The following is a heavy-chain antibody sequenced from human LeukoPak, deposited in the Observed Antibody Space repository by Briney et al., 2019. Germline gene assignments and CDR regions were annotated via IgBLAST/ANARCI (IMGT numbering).Heavy chain of an antibody. CDR3: TRGSIAYYYMDV. Sequence: SETLSLTCYVSGDSISTSYYWGWIRQTPGKGLEWIGSLSHSGNTYYNPSLKSRVTISVDTSKNQFSLKLSSVTAADTAVYYCTRGSIAYYYMDVWGKGTTVTISS. J-gene: IGHJ6*03. CDR1: GDSISTSYY. CDR2: LSHSGNT. D-gene: IGHD3-22*01. V-gene: IGHV4-38-2*01.